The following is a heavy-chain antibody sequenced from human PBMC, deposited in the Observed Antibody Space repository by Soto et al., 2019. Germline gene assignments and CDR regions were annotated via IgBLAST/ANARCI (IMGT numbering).Heavy chain of an antibody. CDR2: IDPSGGKT. CDR3: GRVMRSLLSIKALDT. CDR1: GYTFTRDQ. Sequence: GASVKVSCKASGYTFTRDQIHWVRQAPGQGLEWMGMIDPSGGKTNYAQKFQGRVTMTRDTSTSTVYMALSSLRSEDTAIYFCGRVMRSLLSIKALDTWGQGTLVTVSS. V-gene: IGHV1-46*01. D-gene: IGHD2-21*01. J-gene: IGHJ5*02.